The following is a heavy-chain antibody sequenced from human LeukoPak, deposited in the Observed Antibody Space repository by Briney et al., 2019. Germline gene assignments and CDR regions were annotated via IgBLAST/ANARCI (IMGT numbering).Heavy chain of an antibody. J-gene: IGHJ2*01. D-gene: IGHD6-13*01. Sequence: SQTLSLTCTVSGGSVNSGSYYWNWIRQPAGKGLEWIGHIYTSGSTNCNPSLKSRVTISLDTSKNQFSLEVNSVTAADTAVYYCARGRSSWYSRPFSHSYWYFDLWGRGTLVTVSS. CDR3: ARGRSSWYSRPFSHSYWYFDL. CDR1: GGSVNSGSYY. CDR2: IYTSGST. V-gene: IGHV4-61*09.